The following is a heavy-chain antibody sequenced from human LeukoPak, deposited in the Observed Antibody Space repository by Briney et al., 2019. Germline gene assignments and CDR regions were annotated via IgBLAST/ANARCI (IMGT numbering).Heavy chain of an antibody. V-gene: IGHV4-59*01. CDR2: IYYSGST. D-gene: IGHD3-9*01. CDR1: GGSISSYY. Sequence: PSETLSLTCTVSGGSISSYYWSWIRQPPGKGLEWIGYIYYSGSTNYNPSLKSRVTISVDTSKNQFSLKLSSVTAADTAVYYCAREGVTIFSFDYWGQGTLVTVSS. CDR3: AREGVTIFSFDY. J-gene: IGHJ4*02.